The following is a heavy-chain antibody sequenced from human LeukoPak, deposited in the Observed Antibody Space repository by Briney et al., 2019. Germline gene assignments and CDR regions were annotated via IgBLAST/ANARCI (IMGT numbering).Heavy chain of an antibody. Sequence: SVKVSCKASGGTFSNYAISWVRQAPGQGLEWVGGIIPMFGVANYAQKFQGRVTITADKSTSIAYMELSSLRSEDTAVYYCARDSPTNYYDAGWGQGTLVTVSS. CDR1: GGTFSNYA. CDR3: ARDSPTNYYDAG. V-gene: IGHV1-69*10. J-gene: IGHJ4*02. CDR2: IIPMFGVA. D-gene: IGHD3-22*01.